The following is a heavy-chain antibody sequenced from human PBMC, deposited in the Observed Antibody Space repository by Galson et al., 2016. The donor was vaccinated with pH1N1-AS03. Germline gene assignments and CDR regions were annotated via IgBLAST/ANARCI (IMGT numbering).Heavy chain of an antibody. D-gene: IGHD5-24*01. CDR1: GYIFTSYW. V-gene: IGHV5-51*01. Sequence: QSGAEAKKPGESLKISCKTSGYIFTSYWVAWVRHMPGKGLEWMGILYPGDSDTRYSPSFQGQVTISAARSINTAYLQWSSLMASDTAIYYCARQVRDGYNDYFDYWGQGILVTVSS. CDR2: LYPGDSDT. CDR3: ARQVRDGYNDYFDY. J-gene: IGHJ4*02.